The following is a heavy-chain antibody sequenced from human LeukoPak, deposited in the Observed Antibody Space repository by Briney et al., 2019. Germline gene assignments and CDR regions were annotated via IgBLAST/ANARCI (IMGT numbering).Heavy chain of an antibody. D-gene: IGHD6-19*01. CDR3: ARDMAVGAPFWFDP. CDR1: DYTFTSYG. J-gene: IGHJ5*02. V-gene: IGHV1-18*04. CDR2: VNPKNGNT. Sequence: ASVKVSCKASDYTFTSYGISWVRQARGQGLEWMGWVNPKNGNTYYAQKFRDRLTMTTDIPTTTAFMELRSLRSDDTAVYFCARDMAVGAPFWFDPWGQGTLVTVSS.